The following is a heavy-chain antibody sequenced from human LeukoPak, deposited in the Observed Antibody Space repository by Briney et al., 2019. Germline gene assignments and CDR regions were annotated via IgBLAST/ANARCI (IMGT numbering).Heavy chain of an antibody. D-gene: IGHD6-19*01. V-gene: IGHV3-23*01. CDR3: ARDHGSQDSGGWYVFDY. Sequence: GGSLRLSCAASGFTFNHYAMSWVRQAPGKGLEWVSGINHHGHTFYADSVKGRFTISRDNPKNTVFLQMNSLRADDTAEYFCARDHGSQDSGGWYVFDYWGWGTLVTVSS. CDR2: INHHGHT. CDR1: GFTFNHYA. J-gene: IGHJ4*02.